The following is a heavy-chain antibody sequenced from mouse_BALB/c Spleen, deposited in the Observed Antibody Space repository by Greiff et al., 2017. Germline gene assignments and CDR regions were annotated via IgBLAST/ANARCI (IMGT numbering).Heavy chain of an antibody. CDR1: GYAFSSYW. CDR3: ARGDYGSSFAY. V-gene: IGHV1-80*01. Sequence: QVQLQQSGAELVRPGSSVKISCKASGYAFSSYWMNWVKQRPGQGLEWIGHIYPGDGDTNYNGKFKGKATLTADKSSSTAYMQLSSLTSEDSAVYFCARGDYGSSFAYWGQGTLVTVSA. J-gene: IGHJ3*01. CDR2: IYPGDGDT. D-gene: IGHD1-1*01.